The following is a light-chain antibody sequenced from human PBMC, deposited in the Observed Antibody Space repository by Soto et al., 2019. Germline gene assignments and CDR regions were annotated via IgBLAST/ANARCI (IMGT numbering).Light chain of an antibody. CDR1: QSVSSN. CDR3: QQHNNWPRT. V-gene: IGKV3-15*01. Sequence: EIVVTQSPATLSVSPGERATLSCRASQSVSSNLAWYQQKPGQAPRLLIYGASTRATGIPGRFSGSGSGTEFTLTISSLQSEDFAVYYCQQHNNWPRTFCQG. J-gene: IGKJ1*01. CDR2: GAS.